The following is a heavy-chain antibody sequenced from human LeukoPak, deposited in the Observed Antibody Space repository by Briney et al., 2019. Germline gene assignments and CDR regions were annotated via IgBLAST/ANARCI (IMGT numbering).Heavy chain of an antibody. CDR1: GGSISSDHW. Sequence: SETLSLTCAVSGGSISSDHWWGWVRQPPGKSLECSGEIFHIGVTNYKPSLQSRVSKYLAKSRHQFSLSLIYMPAACRAVYFCARGARSGFDVWGPGTKVIVSS. J-gene: IGHJ3*01. V-gene: IGHV4-4*02. D-gene: IGHD3-3*01. CDR2: IFHIGVT. CDR3: ARGARSGFDV.